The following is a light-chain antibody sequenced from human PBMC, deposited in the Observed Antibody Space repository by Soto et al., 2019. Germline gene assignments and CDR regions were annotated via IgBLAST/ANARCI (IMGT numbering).Light chain of an antibody. CDR2: DAS. CDR1: QSVSSY. J-gene: IGKJ4*01. V-gene: IGKV3-20*01. CDR3: QQFSSYPLT. Sequence: DIVLTQSPGTLSLSPGERATLSCRASQSVSSYLAWYQQKPGQAPRLLIYDASSRATGIPDRFSGGGSGTDFTLTISRLEPEDFAVYYCQQFSSYPLTFGGGTKV.